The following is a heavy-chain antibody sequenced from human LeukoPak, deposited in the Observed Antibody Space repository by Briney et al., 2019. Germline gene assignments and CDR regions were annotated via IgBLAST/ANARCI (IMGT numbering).Heavy chain of an antibody. CDR1: GFTFSSYE. Sequence: GGSLRLSCAASGFTFSSYEMNWVRQAPGKGLEWVSYISSSGSTIYYADSVKGRFTISRDNAKNPLYLQMNSLRAEDTAVYYCARAPICGGLCDYFDYWGQGTLVTVSS. CDR3: ARAPICGGLCDYFDY. J-gene: IGHJ4*02. V-gene: IGHV3-48*03. D-gene: IGHD3-16*01. CDR2: ISSSGSTI.